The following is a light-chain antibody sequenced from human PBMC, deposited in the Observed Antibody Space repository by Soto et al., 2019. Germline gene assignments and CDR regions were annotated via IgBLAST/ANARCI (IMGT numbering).Light chain of an antibody. V-gene: IGKV1-39*01. CDR2: AAS. CDR3: QQCYGPPYT. CDR1: QSISDN. Sequence: EMTQSPSSLSASVGDRVTITCRASQSISDNVNWYQFQPGKAPKLLIYAASSLQTGVPSRCSGSGSGTDFALISSSLQPEDSATYYWQQCYGPPYTFGLGTKVEIK. J-gene: IGKJ2*01.